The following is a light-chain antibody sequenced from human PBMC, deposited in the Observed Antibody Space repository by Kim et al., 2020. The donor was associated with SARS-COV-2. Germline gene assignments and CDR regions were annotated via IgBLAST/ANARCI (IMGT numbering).Light chain of an antibody. CDR2: AAS. Sequence: DIQMTQSPSSLSASVGDRVTITCRASQSISSYLNWYQQKPGKAPKLLIYAASSLQSGVPSRFSGSGSGTDFTLTISSLQPEDFATYYCQHGYSTLTGTFGQGTKVDIK. CDR1: QSISSY. J-gene: IGKJ1*01. CDR3: QHGYSTLTGT. V-gene: IGKV1-39*01.